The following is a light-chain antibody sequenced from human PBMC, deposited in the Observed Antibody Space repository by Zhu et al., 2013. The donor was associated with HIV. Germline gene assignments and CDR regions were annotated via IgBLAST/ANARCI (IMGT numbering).Light chain of an antibody. V-gene: IGKV3-20*01. Sequence: EIVLTQSPGTLSLSPGERATLSCRASQSVSDNYLAWYQQKPGQAPRLLIYNASNRPNGIPDRFSGSGSGTDFTLTISRLEPEDFAVYYCQQYAGTPRTFGPGTKVDIK. CDR3: QQYAGTPRT. J-gene: IGKJ3*01. CDR2: NAS. CDR1: QSVSDNY.